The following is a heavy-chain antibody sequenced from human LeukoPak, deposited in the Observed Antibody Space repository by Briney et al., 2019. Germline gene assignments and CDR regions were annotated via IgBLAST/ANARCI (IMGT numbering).Heavy chain of an antibody. CDR1: GGSISSGDYY. V-gene: IGHV4-30-4*08. J-gene: IGHJ3*02. CDR3: ATPREALEYEGAFYI. Sequence: SETLSLTCTVSGGSISSGDYYWSWIRQPPGKGLEWIGYIYYSGSSYYNPSLKSRVTISVDTSKNQFSLKLSSVTAADTAVYYCATPREALEYEGAFYIWGQGTMVTVSS. CDR2: IYYSGSS. D-gene: IGHD2/OR15-2a*01.